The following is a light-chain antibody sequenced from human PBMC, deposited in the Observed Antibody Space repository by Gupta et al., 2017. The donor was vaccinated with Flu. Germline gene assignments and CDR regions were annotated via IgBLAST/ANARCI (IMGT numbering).Light chain of an antibody. CDR3: QVWDSSNDLYV. J-gene: IGLJ1*01. Sequence: SSVRSHPPSGSAAPGQTARLTGGGNDFVSYGVHWYQQKPGQAPVLVVYDDSGRPSGIPERFSGSTSGNTANLTISRVEAGDEADYYCQVWDSSNDLYVFGTVTKVTVL. CDR2: DDS. V-gene: IGLV3-21*02. CDR1: DFVSYG.